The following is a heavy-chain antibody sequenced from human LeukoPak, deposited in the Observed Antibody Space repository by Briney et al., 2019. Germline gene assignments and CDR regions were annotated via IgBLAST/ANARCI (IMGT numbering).Heavy chain of an antibody. D-gene: IGHD6-13*01. CDR1: GFTFSSYW. CDR2: IKQDGSEK. Sequence: GGSLRLSCAASGFTFSSYWMSWVRQPPGKGLEWVANIKQDGSEKYYVDSVKGRFTISRDNAKNSLYLQMNSLRAEDTAVYYCARQTGIAAAGTWGYYMDVWGKGTTVTVSS. V-gene: IGHV3-7*01. J-gene: IGHJ6*03. CDR3: ARQTGIAAAGTWGYYMDV.